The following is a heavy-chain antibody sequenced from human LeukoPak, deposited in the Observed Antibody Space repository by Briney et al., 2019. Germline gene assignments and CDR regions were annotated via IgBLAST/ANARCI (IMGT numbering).Heavy chain of an antibody. D-gene: IGHD1-26*01. CDR3: AKDHRASSGSYYYYYYGMDV. V-gene: IGHV3-30*18. J-gene: IGHJ6*02. CDR2: ISYDGSNK. Sequence: PGRSLRLSCAASGFTFSSYGMHWVRQAPGKGLEWVAVISYDGSNKYYADSVKGRFTISRDSSKNTLYLQMNSLRAEDTAVYYCAKDHRASSGSYYYYYYGMDVWGQGTTVTVSS. CDR1: GFTFSSYG.